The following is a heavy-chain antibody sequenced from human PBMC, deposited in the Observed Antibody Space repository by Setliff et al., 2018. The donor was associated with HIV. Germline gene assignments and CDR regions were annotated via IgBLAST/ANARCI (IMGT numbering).Heavy chain of an antibody. CDR3: ASGHYGA. V-gene: IGHV3-53*01. CDR1: DFDISTNY. J-gene: IGHJ4*02. D-gene: IGHD4-17*01. Sequence: GGSLRLSCAASDFDISTNYMRWIRQVPGKGLECVSVMYRDGSTFYADSVKGRFTTSRDNSNNVLFLQMNSLRAEDTALYYCASGHYGAWGQGILVTVSS. CDR2: MYRDGST.